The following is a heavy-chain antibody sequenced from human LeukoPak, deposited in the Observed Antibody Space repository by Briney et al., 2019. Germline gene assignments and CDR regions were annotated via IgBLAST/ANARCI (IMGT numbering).Heavy chain of an antibody. Sequence: SETLSLTCTVSGGSLSSFYWSWVRQPAGKGLEWIGRVDTSGDTHYNPSLKSRRTMSLDTSKNQFSLKLNSVTVADTAVYYCARGLGGASYYMDVWGKGTTVTVSS. CDR1: GGSLSSFY. J-gene: IGHJ6*03. D-gene: IGHD3-16*01. V-gene: IGHV4-4*07. CDR2: VDTSGDT. CDR3: ARGLGGASYYMDV.